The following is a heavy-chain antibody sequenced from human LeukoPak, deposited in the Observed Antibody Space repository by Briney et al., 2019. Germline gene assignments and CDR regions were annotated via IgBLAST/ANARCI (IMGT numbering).Heavy chain of an antibody. CDR1: GYTFTGYY. CDR2: INPNSGGT. J-gene: IGHJ3*02. CDR3: ARDLNAVRGVIITLGAFDI. D-gene: IGHD3-10*01. Sequence: GASVKVSCKASGYTFTGYYMHWVRQAPGQGLEWMGWINPNSGGTNYAQKFQGRVTMTRDTSISTAYMELSRLRSDDTAVYYCARDLNAVRGVIITLGAFDIWGQGTMVTVSS. V-gene: IGHV1-2*02.